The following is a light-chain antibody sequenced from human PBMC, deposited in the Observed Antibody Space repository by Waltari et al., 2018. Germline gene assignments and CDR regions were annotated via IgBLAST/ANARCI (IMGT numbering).Light chain of an antibody. J-gene: IGLJ1*01. V-gene: IGLV2-14*03. CDR3: GSYTSSTTLA. Sequence: QSALTQPASVSGSPGPSITISCTGTSSDVGCYDYFSWYQQHPGKAPKLILYDVGNRPVEVSHRFAGSKSGNTASLTISGLQADDEAEYYCGSYTSSTTLAFGTGTKVTVL. CDR1: SSDVGCYDY. CDR2: DVG.